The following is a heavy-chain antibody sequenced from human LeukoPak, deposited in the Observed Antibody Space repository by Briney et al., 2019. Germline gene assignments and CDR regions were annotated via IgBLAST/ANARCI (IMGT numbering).Heavy chain of an antibody. Sequence: SETLSLTCIVSGGSISIHYWSCVRQPPGKGLEWIGYIYYSGRTTYSPSLKSRVTISVDTSKNQFSLKLSSVTAADTAVYYCARAAYDFWSCQDYYYYMDVWGKGTTVTVSS. V-gene: IGHV4-59*11. CDR1: GGSISIHY. D-gene: IGHD3-3*01. J-gene: IGHJ6*03. CDR2: IYYSGRT. CDR3: ARAAYDFWSCQDYYYYMDV.